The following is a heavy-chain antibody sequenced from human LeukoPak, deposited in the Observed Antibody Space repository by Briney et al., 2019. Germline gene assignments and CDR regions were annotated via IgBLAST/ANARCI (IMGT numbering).Heavy chain of an antibody. CDR2: INPSGGST. CDR1: GYTFTSYY. CDR3: ARDKRVAVAGYLSCWFDP. D-gene: IGHD6-19*01. V-gene: IGHV1-46*01. J-gene: IGHJ5*02. Sequence: GASVKVSCKASGYTFTSYYMHWARQAPGQGLEWMGIINPSGGSTSYAQKFQGRVTMTRDTSTSTVYMELSSLRSEDTAVYYCARDKRVAVAGYLSCWFDPWGQGTLVTVSS.